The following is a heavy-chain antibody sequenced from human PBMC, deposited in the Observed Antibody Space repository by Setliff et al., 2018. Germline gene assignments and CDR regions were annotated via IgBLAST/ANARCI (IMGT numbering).Heavy chain of an antibody. J-gene: IGHJ4*02. CDR1: GGSISDNGYF. V-gene: IGHV4-39*01. CDR3: ARHATYYYGSGNLPFDH. D-gene: IGHD3-10*01. CDR2: IYFGGNT. Sequence: PSETLSLTCTVPGGSISDNGYFWGWVRQPPGKGLEWIGNIYFGGNTYFNPSFKSRVTISFDTSRNQFSLELSSVTAADTAVYYCARHATYYYGSGNLPFDHWALGSLVTVSS.